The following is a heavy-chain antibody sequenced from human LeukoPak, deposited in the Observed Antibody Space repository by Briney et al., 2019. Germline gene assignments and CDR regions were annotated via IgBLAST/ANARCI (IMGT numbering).Heavy chain of an antibody. CDR2: IYTSGST. CDR3: ARLHATYYYDSSGQGWFDP. CDR1: GGSISSYY. V-gene: IGHV4-4*09. J-gene: IGHJ5*02. Sequence: SETLSLTCTVSGGSISSYYWSWIRQPPGKGLEWIGYIYTSGSTNYNPSLKSRVTISVDTSKNQFSLKLSSVTAADTAVYYCARLHATYYYDSSGQGWFDPWGQGTLVTVSS. D-gene: IGHD3-22*01.